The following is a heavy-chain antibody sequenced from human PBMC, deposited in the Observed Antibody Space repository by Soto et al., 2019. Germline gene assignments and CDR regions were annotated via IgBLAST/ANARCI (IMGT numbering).Heavy chain of an antibody. CDR2: INPNGGSA. CDR1: GYTFTSNW. V-gene: IGHV1-46*01. J-gene: IGHJ5*02. Sequence: ASVKVSCKASGYTFTSNWIHWVRRAPGQGLEWMGIINPNGGSAYYAQKFQGRVMLTRDTSTSTVYMEVTSLTSEDTAVYYCARDHSISSSGAWWLDPWGQGTLVTV. D-gene: IGHD6-13*01. CDR3: ARDHSISSSGAWWLDP.